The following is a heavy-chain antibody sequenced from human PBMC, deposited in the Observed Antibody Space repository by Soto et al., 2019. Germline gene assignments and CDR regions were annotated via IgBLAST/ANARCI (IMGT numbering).Heavy chain of an antibody. Sequence: GGSLRLSCAASGFTFDDYAMHWVRQAPGKGLEWVSGISWNSGSIGYADSVKGRFTISRDNAKNSLYLQMNSLRAEDTALYYCAKLVSYGSGSYYGTPTSDASDIWCQGTLVTLSS. V-gene: IGHV3-9*01. CDR2: ISWNSGSI. D-gene: IGHD3-10*01. CDR1: GFTFDDYA. J-gene: IGHJ3*02. CDR3: AKLVSYGSGSYYGTPTSDASDI.